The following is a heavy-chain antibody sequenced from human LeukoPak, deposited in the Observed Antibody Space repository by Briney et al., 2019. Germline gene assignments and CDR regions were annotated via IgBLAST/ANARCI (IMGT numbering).Heavy chain of an antibody. J-gene: IGHJ4*02. CDR2: ISGSGGST. V-gene: IGHV3-23*01. CDR3: ANGKGSSGYYFDY. D-gene: IGHD3-22*01. CDR1: GFTFSSYA. Sequence: PGGSLRLSCAASGFTFSSYAMSWVRQAPGKGLEWVSAISGSGGSTYYADSVKGRFTISRDNSKNTLYLQMDSLRAEDTAVYYCANGKGSSGYYFDYWGQGTLVTVSS.